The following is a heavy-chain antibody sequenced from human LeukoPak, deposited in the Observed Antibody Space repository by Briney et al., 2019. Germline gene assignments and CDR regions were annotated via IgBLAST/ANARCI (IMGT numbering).Heavy chain of an antibody. D-gene: IGHD5-18*01. V-gene: IGHV4-4*07. CDR1: GGSISTYC. CDR2: IYPSGST. CDR3: ARDRSGYSEYYFDY. J-gene: IGHJ4*02. Sequence: SETLSLTCTVSGGSISTYCWSWIRQTAGKGLEWIGRIYPSGSTFYNPSLKSRVTISIDKSKNQFFLNLTSVTAADTALYYCARDRSGYSEYYFDYWGQGSLVTVSS.